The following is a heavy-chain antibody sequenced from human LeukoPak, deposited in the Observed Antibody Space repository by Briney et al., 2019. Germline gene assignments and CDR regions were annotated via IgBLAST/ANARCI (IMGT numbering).Heavy chain of an antibody. J-gene: IGHJ5*02. Sequence: GGSLRLSCAASGFTFSSYAMHWVRQAPGKGLEWVAVISYDGSNKYYADSVKGRFTISRDNAKNSLYLQMNSLRAEDTAVYYCARDTYGDYGYNWFDPWGQGPLVTVSS. CDR2: ISYDGSNK. V-gene: IGHV3-30-3*01. CDR1: GFTFSSYA. CDR3: ARDTYGDYGYNWFDP. D-gene: IGHD4-17*01.